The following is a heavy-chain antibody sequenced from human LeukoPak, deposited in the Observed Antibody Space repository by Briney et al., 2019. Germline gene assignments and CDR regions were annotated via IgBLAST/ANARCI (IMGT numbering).Heavy chain of an antibody. V-gene: IGHV3-30*01. CDR2: ISYDGSNK. Sequence: GGSLRLSCAASGFTFSSYAMHWVRQAPGKGLEWVAVISYDGSNKHYADSVKGRFTISRDNSKNTLYLQMNSLRAEDTAVYYCARTTVTGNYFDYWGQGTLVTVSS. D-gene: IGHD4-17*01. J-gene: IGHJ4*02. CDR3: ARTTVTGNYFDY. CDR1: GFTFSSYA.